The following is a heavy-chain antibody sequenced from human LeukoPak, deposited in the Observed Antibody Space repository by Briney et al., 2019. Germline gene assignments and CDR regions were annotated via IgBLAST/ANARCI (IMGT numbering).Heavy chain of an antibody. V-gene: IGHV3-7*05. D-gene: IGHD3-3*01. J-gene: IGHJ6*02. Sequence: GGSLRLSCAASGFTFSSYRMSWVRQAPGKGLEWVANIKQDGSEKYYVDSVKGRFTISRDNAKNSLYLQMNSLRAEDTAVYYCARDQRLRFLEWFSPHGMDVWGQGTTVTVSS. CDR1: GFTFSSYR. CDR2: IKQDGSEK. CDR3: ARDQRLRFLEWFSPHGMDV.